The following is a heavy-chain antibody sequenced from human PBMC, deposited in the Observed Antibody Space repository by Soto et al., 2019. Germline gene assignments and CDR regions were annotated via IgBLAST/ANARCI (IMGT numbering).Heavy chain of an antibody. D-gene: IGHD3-10*01. Sequence: EVQLVESGGGLIQPGGSLRLSCAVSGFTVRYNYMNWVRQAPGKRLEWVSVIYRGGDTFYADSVKGRFTISRDNSKNTLCLQMNSLGAEDTAVYYCARGMYGSGSYYIGDAFDMWGQGTMVTVSS. V-gene: IGHV3-53*01. CDR2: IYRGGDT. CDR3: ARGMYGSGSYYIGDAFDM. J-gene: IGHJ3*02. CDR1: GFTVRYNY.